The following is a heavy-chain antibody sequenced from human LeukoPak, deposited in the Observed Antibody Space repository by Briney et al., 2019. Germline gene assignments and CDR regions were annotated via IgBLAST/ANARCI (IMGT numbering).Heavy chain of an antibody. CDR2: INPSGGSA. V-gene: IGHV1-46*01. J-gene: IGHJ4*01. CDR1: GYTFINYY. CDR3: ARDKYRGSGSYNYFDY. D-gene: IGHD3-10*01. Sequence: ASVKVSCKASGYTFINYYMHWVRQAPGQGLEWMGTINPSGGSASYAQKFQGRVTMTRDTSTSTVYMELSSLRSEDTAVYYCARDKYRGSGSYNYFDYWGHGTLVTVSS.